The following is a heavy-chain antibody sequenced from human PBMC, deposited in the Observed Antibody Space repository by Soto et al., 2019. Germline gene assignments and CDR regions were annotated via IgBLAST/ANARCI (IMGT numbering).Heavy chain of an antibody. CDR1: GGSVNSGRYY. CDR3: ARHSSGWYLTDY. Sequence: SYSIALACTVSGGSVNSGRYYWSWIRQPPGKGLEWIGYIYYSGSTNYNPSLKSRVTISVDTSKNLFSLKLSSVTAADTAVYYCARHSSGWYLTDYWGQGTLVTVSS. D-gene: IGHD6-19*01. J-gene: IGHJ4*02. CDR2: IYYSGST. V-gene: IGHV4-61*01.